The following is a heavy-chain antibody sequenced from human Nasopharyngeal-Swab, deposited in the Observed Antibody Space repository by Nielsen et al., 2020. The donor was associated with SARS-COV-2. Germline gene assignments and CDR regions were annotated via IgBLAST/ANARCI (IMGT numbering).Heavy chain of an antibody. CDR3: ANRRGSSWHPYCFDF. CDR1: GFTFSSDD. Sequence: GSSLKISCAASGFTFSSDDMSWVRQAPGKGLEWVSTISGRGGGTYYADSVKGRFTDSRDNSENTLYLQMNSLTAEDTAVYYCANRRGSSWHPYCFDFWGQGTLVTVSS. CDR2: ISGRGGGT. V-gene: IGHV3-23*01. J-gene: IGHJ4*02. D-gene: IGHD6-13*01.